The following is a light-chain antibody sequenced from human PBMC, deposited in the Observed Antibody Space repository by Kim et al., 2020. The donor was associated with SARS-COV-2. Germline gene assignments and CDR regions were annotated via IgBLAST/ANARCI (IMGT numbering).Light chain of an antibody. V-gene: IGKV3-15*01. CDR2: GAA. CDR3: QQYNNWPTVT. CDR1: KGVSSN. J-gene: IGKJ5*01. Sequence: PGEKTTPTCRSSKGVSSNLAWGQYKPGQAPSLFIYGAATRATGIPARVSCTGSGTEFTLTISSLKSEDFAFYYCQQYNNWPTVTFGQGTRLEIK.